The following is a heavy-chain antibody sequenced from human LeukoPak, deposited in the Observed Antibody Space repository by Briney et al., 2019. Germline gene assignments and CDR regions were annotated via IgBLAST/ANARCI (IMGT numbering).Heavy chain of an antibody. Sequence: PGGSLRLPCAASGFTFSSYAMHWVRQAPGKGLEWVAVISYDGSNKYYADSVKGRFTISRDNSKNTLYLQMNSLRAEDTAVYYCAREESMVRGVKFDYWGQGTLVTVSS. J-gene: IGHJ4*02. CDR3: AREESMVRGVKFDY. CDR1: GFTFSSYA. D-gene: IGHD3-10*01. CDR2: ISYDGSNK. V-gene: IGHV3-30-3*01.